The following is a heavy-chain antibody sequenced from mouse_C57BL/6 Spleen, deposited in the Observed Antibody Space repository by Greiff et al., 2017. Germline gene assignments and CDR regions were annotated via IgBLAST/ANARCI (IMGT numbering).Heavy chain of an antibody. J-gene: IGHJ3*01. CDR3: AREGANSDASFAY. Sequence: QVQLQQPGAELVKPGASVKMSCKASGYTFTSYRMHWVKQRPGQGLEWIGYIYPGSGSTNYNEKFKGKATLTVDTSSSTAYMQLSSLTSEDSAVYYCAREGANSDASFAYWGQGTLVTVSA. CDR2: IYPGSGST. V-gene: IGHV1-55*01. D-gene: IGHD3-1*01. CDR1: GYTFTSYR.